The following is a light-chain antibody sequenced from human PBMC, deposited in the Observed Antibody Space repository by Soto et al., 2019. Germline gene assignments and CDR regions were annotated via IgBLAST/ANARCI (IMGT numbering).Light chain of an antibody. V-gene: IGKV3-20*01. CDR2: AAS. Sequence: EIVLTQSPGTLSLSPGERATLSCRASQSVSSNYLAWYQQKPGQAPRLLIYAASSRATGIPDRFSGGGSGTEFTLTISRLEPEDFAVYYCQQYGSSPLLTFGGGTEVEIK. CDR3: QQYGSSPLLT. CDR1: QSVSSNY. J-gene: IGKJ4*01.